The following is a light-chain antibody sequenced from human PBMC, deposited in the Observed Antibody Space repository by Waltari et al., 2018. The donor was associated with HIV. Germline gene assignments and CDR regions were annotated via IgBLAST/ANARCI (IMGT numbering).Light chain of an antibody. CDR2: GAS. V-gene: IGKV3-15*01. CDR1: QSIDDK. Sequence: ETVMTQSPGTLSASPGETVTLSCTASQSIDDKLAWYQQKPGQAPRLLIYGASTRATGIPARFSGSGSGTEFTLTISSLQSEDFAVYYCQQYNNWPPITFGQGTRLEIK. CDR3: QQYNNWPPIT. J-gene: IGKJ5*01.